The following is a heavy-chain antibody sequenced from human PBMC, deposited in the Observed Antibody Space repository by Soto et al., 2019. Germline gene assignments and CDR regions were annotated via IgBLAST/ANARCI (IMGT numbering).Heavy chain of an antibody. D-gene: IGHD3-16*01. CDR2: IKEDGSNK. V-gene: IGHV3-7*05. J-gene: IGHJ4*02. Sequence: EVQLVESGGGLVQPGGPLSLSCEAPGFPLIANWMSWVRQAQGKGLEWVASIKEDGSNKYFVDSVKGRFTISRDNAKNSLFLQMNSLRADDTAVYFCARAFYWGQGILVTVSS. CDR3: ARAFY. CDR1: GFPLIANW.